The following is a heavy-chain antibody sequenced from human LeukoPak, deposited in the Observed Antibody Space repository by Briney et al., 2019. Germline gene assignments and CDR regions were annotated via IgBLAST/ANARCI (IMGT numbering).Heavy chain of an antibody. J-gene: IGHJ4*01. CDR2: MNTGSGNT. Sequence: GSVRLSCETSGYTFNDYDINWVRQAPGQGLEWMGWMNTGSGNTGYARTLQRRVAMTRDTSTKTAYVDLSGLTYDDTAVYYCVRGNKQKYSSWYSNYFVFWGQGTQVIV. V-gene: IGHV1-8*02. CDR1: GYTFNDYD. CDR3: VRGNKQKYSSWYSNYFVF. D-gene: IGHD6-13*01.